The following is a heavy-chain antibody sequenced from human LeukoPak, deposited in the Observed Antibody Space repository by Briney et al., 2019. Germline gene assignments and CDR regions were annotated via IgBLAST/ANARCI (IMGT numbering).Heavy chain of an antibody. J-gene: IGHJ4*02. CDR2: ISYDGVNT. CDR3: ARCRDYNFWXGSXVDY. Sequence: TGGSLRLSCAASGFFFSSYAMHWVRQAPGKGLEGVAVISYDGVNTDYADSVMGRFTISRDNSKNTLYLQMDSLRAEDTAVYYCARCRDYNFWXGSXVDYWGQGTLVTVSS. V-gene: IGHV3-30-3*01. CDR1: GFFFSSYA. D-gene: IGHD3-3*01.